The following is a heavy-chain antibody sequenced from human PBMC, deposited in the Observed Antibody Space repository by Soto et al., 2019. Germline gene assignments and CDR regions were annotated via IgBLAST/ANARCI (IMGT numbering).Heavy chain of an antibody. V-gene: IGHV3-33*01. D-gene: IGHD1-26*01. CDR2: IWYDGSNK. Sequence: QVQLVESGGGVVQPGRSLRLSCAASGFTFSSYGMHWVRQAPGKGLEWVAVIWYDGSNKYYADSVKGRFTISRDNSKNTLYLQMNSLRDEDTAVYYCAREGATTDYYYGMDVWGQGTTVTVSS. J-gene: IGHJ6*02. CDR1: GFTFSSYG. CDR3: AREGATTDYYYGMDV.